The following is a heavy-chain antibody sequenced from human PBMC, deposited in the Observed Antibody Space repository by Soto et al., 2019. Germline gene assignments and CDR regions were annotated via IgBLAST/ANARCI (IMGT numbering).Heavy chain of an antibody. CDR3: ARDKGIVSLEPIDY. CDR2: ISSSSSYI. D-gene: IGHD1-20*01. CDR1: GFTFSSYA. V-gene: IGHV3-21*01. J-gene: IGHJ4*02. Sequence: GGSLRLSCAASGFTFSSYAMHWVRQAPGKGLEWVSSISSSSSYIYYADSVKGRFTISRDNAKNSLYLQMNSLRAEDTAVYYCARDKGIVSLEPIDYWGQGTLVTVSS.